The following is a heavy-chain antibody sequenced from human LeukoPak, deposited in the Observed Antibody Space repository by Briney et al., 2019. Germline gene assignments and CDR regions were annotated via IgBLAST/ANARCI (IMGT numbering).Heavy chain of an antibody. CDR3: ARGPRFPCCSTSCYTSVGPGGRNWFDP. Sequence: PSETLSLSCAVYGGSFSGYYWSWIRQPPGKGLGWIGEINHSGSTNYNPSLKSRVTISVDTSKNQFSLKLSSVTAADTAVYYCARGPRFPCCSTSCYTSVGPGGRNWFDPWGQGTLVTVSS. V-gene: IGHV4-34*01. J-gene: IGHJ5*02. D-gene: IGHD2-2*02. CDR2: INHSGST. CDR1: GGSFSGYY.